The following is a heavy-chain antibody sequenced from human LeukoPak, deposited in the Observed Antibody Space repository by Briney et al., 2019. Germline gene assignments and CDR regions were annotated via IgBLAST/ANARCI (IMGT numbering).Heavy chain of an antibody. CDR3: AKTVAGYWYFDL. CDR2: IYYGGST. J-gene: IGHJ2*01. D-gene: IGHD6-19*01. Sequence: PSETLSLTCTVSGGSISHYFWSWIRQPPGKPLEWIGYIYYGGSTNYNPSLKSRLTISVDTSKDQFSLKLSSVTAADTAVYYCAKTVAGYWYFDLWGRGTLVTVSS. CDR1: GGSISHYF. V-gene: IGHV4-59*08.